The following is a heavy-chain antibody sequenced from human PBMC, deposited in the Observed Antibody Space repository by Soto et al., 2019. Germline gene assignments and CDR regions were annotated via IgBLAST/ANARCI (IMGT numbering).Heavy chain of an antibody. V-gene: IGHV3-7*01. D-gene: IGHD1-26*01. CDR3: ARDRGYSNFDV. J-gene: IGHJ3*01. CDR2: IQEDGSEI. Sequence: SLRLSCGASGFTFSSYWMSWVRQAPGKGLEWVANIQEDGSEINYVDSVKGRFTISRDNAKNSLYLQMNSLRAEDTAVYYCARDRGYSNFDVWGQGTMVTVSS. CDR1: GFTFSSYW.